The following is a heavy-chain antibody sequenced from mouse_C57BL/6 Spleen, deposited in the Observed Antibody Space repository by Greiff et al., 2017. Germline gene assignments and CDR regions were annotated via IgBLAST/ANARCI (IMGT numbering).Heavy chain of an antibody. D-gene: IGHD3-2*02. CDR1: GYTFTSYW. J-gene: IGHJ4*01. Sequence: QVQLQQPGAELVKPGASVKLSCKASGYTFTSYWMHWVKQRPGQGLEWIGNINPSSGYTKYNQKFKDKATLTADKSSSTAYMQLSSLTYEDSAVYYCARRTSQAMDYWGQGTTVTVSS. CDR2: INPSSGYT. CDR3: ARRTSQAMDY. V-gene: IGHV1-7*01.